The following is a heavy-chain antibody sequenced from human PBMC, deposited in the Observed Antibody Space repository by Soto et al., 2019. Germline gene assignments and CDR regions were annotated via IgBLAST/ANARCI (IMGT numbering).Heavy chain of an antibody. CDR3: ARGLITGSHYSGGWYYFDS. CDR1: GASFRGYI. D-gene: IGHD6-19*01. Sequence: SEALSVTCAVDGASFRGYICTWSRQTRGGRLQWIGQINHSGSASYNPSLKSRVTISVHTSNSQFSLELSSVTAADTAVYYCARGLITGSHYSGGWYYFDSWGQGTQVTVS. V-gene: IGHV4-34*01. CDR2: INHSGSA. J-gene: IGHJ4*02.